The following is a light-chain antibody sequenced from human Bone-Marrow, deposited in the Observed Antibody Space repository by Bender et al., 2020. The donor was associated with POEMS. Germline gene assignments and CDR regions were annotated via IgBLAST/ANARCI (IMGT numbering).Light chain of an antibody. CDR1: DSNFGGNN. J-gene: IGLJ2*01. V-gene: IGLV1-47*02. CDR2: SSN. CDR3: AAWDDTLRGLV. Sequence: QSVLTQPPSASGTPGQSVIISCSGTDSNFGGNNVNWYQQLPGTAPKLLIYSSNQRPSGVPDRFSGSKSGTSASLAISGLRSEDETDYYCAAWDDTLRGLVFGGGTKLAVL.